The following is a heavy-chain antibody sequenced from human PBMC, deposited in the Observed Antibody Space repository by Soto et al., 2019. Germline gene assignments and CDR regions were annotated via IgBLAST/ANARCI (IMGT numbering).Heavy chain of an antibody. J-gene: IGHJ3*02. CDR3: ASKFGELLADAFDI. V-gene: IGHV4-34*01. CDR2: VYHRGST. Sequence: SETLSLTCTVSGGSLSGYYWSWIRQPPGKGLEWVGEVYHRGSTNFNPSLKSRLTISLDKSKNQFFLKLSSVTAADTAVYYCASKFGELLADAFDIWGQGTMVTVSS. CDR1: GGSLSGYY. D-gene: IGHD3-10*01.